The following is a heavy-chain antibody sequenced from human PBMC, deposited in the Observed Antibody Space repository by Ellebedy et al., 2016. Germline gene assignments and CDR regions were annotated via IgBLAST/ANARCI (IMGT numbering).Heavy chain of an antibody. Sequence: GESLKISCAASGFTFSSYWMSWVRQAPGKGLEWVANIKQDGSEKYYVDSVKGRFTISRDNAKNSLYLQMNSLRAEDTAVYYCARASQDIVVVPAAPSMDVWGKGTTVTFSS. J-gene: IGHJ6*04. D-gene: IGHD2-2*01. CDR1: GFTFSSYW. CDR3: ARASQDIVVVPAAPSMDV. V-gene: IGHV3-7*03. CDR2: IKQDGSEK.